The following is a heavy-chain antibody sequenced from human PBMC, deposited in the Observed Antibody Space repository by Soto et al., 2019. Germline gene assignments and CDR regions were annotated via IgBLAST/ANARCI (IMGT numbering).Heavy chain of an antibody. V-gene: IGHV4-4*02. CDR2: SYHSGST. Sequence: QVQLQESCPGLVKPSGTLSLTCAVSGGSISSSNWWIWVRQPPGKGLEWIVESYHSGSTNYNPSPKCRVTISVYKSKNQFALKLSSVTAADTAVYYCARRAIAARPELNWFDTWGQGTLVTVSS. CDR1: GGSISSSNW. D-gene: IGHD6-6*01. CDR3: ARRAIAARPELNWFDT. J-gene: IGHJ5*02.